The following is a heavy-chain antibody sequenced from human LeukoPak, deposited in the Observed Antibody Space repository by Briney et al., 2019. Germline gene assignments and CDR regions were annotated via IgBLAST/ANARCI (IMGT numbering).Heavy chain of an antibody. CDR2: IKQDGSEK. CDR1: GFTFSSYA. Sequence: GGSLRLSCAASGFTFSSYAITWVRQAPGKGLEWVANIKQDGSEKYYVGSVKGRFTISRDNAKNSLYLQMNSLRAEDTAVYYCARDWMYSNYFRGQGTLVTVSS. CDR3: ARDWMYSNYF. D-gene: IGHD4-11*01. V-gene: IGHV3-7*03. J-gene: IGHJ4*02.